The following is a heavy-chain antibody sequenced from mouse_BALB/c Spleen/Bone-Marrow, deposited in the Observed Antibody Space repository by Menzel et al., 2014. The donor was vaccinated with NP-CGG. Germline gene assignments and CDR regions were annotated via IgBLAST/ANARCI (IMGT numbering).Heavy chain of an antibody. CDR2: ISTYNGNT. J-gene: IGHJ4*01. CDR1: GYTFTDYA. Sequence: VKLMESGPELVRPGVSVKISCKGSGYTFTDYAMHWVKQSHAKSLKWIGVISTYNGNTNYNQKFKGKATMTVDKSSSTAYMELARLTSEDSAIYYCAREVRAPWYAMDYWGQGTSVTVSS. V-gene: IGHV1-67*01. CDR3: AREVRAPWYAMDY. D-gene: IGHD2-14*01.